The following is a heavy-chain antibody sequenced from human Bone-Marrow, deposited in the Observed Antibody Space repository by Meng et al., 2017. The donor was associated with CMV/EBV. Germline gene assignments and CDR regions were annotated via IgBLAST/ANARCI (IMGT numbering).Heavy chain of an antibody. CDR1: GFTFSSYA. CDR3: ARVHWLAAAGTGGFDY. CDR2: ISYDGSNK. J-gene: IGHJ4*02. V-gene: IGHV3-30*04. Sequence: GESLKISCAASGFTFSSYAMHWVRQAPGKGLEWVAVISYDGSNKYFADSVKGRFTISRDNSKNPLYLQMNSLRAEDTAVYYCARVHWLAAAGTGGFDYWGQGTLVTVSS. D-gene: IGHD6-13*01.